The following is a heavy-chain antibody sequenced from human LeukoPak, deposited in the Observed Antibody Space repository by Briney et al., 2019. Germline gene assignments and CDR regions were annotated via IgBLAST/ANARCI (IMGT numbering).Heavy chain of an antibody. Sequence: ASVKVSCKASGYTFTSYYMHWVRQAPGQGLEWMGIINPSGGSTSYAQKFQGRVTMTRDTSTSTVYMELSSLRSEDTAVYYCARGIEQPWLQNWFDPWGQGTLVTVSS. CDR3: ARGIEQPWLQNWFDP. D-gene: IGHD5-18*01. V-gene: IGHV1-46*01. CDR2: INPSGGST. CDR1: GYTFTSYY. J-gene: IGHJ5*02.